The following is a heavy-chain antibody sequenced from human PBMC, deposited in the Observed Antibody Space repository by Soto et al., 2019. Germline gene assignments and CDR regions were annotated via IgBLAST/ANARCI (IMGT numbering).Heavy chain of an antibody. J-gene: IGHJ6*03. Sequence: EVQLVESGGGLVQPGGSLRLSCATSGFILSDCAMNWVRQAPGKGLVWVSYISSSSSVIDYADSVKGRFTVSRDNARNSLYLQMNSLRAEDTAVYYCARDLSWGSNSYYYMDVWGKGTTVTVSS. CDR3: ARDLSWGSNSYYYMDV. V-gene: IGHV3-48*01. CDR1: GFILSDCA. CDR2: ISSSSSVI. D-gene: IGHD3-16*01.